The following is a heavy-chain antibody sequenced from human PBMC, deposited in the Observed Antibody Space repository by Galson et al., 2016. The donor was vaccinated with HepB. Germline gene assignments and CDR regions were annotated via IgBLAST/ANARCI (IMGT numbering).Heavy chain of an antibody. CDR3: ARGSKGVGYPFGF. Sequence: SLRLSCAASGFTYSDYYMSWIRQAPGKGLEWVSSISSGSNLISYADSVKGRFTVSRDNAKNSRYLQMNSLRADDTAIYYCARGSKGVGYPFGFWGQGKLVTVSS. J-gene: IGHJ4*02. V-gene: IGHV3-11*01. CDR1: GFTYSDYY. CDR2: ISSGSNLI. D-gene: IGHD2-8*02.